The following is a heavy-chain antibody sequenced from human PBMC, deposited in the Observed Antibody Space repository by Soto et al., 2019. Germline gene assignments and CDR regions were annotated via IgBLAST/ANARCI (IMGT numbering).Heavy chain of an antibody. Sequence: EVQLLESGGGLVQPGASLRLSCAASGFTFSSYAMSWVRQAPGKGLEWVSVISGSGDSTYYADSVRGRFTISRDNSKNTLYLQTNSLRAEDTAVYYCAKDRDGAAAGPTKFYGMDVWGQGTTVTVSS. CDR1: GFTFSSYA. CDR3: AKDRDGAAAGPTKFYGMDV. D-gene: IGHD6-13*01. J-gene: IGHJ6*02. CDR2: ISGSGDST. V-gene: IGHV3-23*01.